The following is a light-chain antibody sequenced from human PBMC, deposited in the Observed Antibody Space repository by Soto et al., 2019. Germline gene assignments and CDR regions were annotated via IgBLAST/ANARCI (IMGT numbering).Light chain of an antibody. CDR2: GAS. CDR1: QSVNRGF. V-gene: IGKV3D-20*02. J-gene: IGKJ5*01. CDR3: QQRSNWHPGT. Sequence: EIVLTQSPDTLSLSPGERATLSCRASQSVNRGFLAWYQLKPGQAPRLLIYGASRRATGIPDRFSGSGSGTDFTLTISSLEPEDFAVYYCQQRSNWHPGTFGQGTRLEIK.